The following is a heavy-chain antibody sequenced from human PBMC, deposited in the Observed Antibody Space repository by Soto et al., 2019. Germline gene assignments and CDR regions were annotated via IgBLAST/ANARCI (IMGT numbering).Heavy chain of an antibody. Sequence: ASFKVSCKASGYTFNIYDIHWVRQAPGQGLEWMGTINPSGGSTSYAQKFQGRVTMTRDTSTSTVYMELSSLGSEDTAVYYCARDSDYFISGGFYGGFEIWG. CDR1: GYTFNIYD. CDR3: ARDSDYFISGGFYGGFEI. D-gene: IGHD3-22*01. J-gene: IGHJ3*02. CDR2: INPSGGST. V-gene: IGHV1-46*02.